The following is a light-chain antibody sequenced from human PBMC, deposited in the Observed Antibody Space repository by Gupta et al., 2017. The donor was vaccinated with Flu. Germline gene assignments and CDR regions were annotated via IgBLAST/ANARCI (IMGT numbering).Light chain of an antibody. J-gene: IGLJ1*01. V-gene: IGLV2-8*01. CDR1: SSDVGGYNY. CDR3: SSYAGSNNFV. Sequence: QSALTQPPSASGSPGQSVTISCTGTSSDVGGYNYVSWYQQHPGKAPKLIIYEVTKRPSGVPDRFSGSKSGNPASLTVSGLQAEDEADYYCSSYAGSNNFVFGTGTKVTVL. CDR2: EVT.